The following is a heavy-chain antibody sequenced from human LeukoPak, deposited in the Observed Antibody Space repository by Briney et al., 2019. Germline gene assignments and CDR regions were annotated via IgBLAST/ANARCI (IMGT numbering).Heavy chain of an antibody. J-gene: IGHJ4*02. CDR1: GFTFSSYW. D-gene: IGHD3-16*02. Sequence: GGSLRLSCAASGFTFSSYWMSWVRQAPGKGLEWVANIKQDGSEKYYVDSVKGRFTISRDNAKNSLYLQMNSLRAEDTAVYYCARGGGGTYYDYVWGSYRPDYFDYWGQGTLVTVSS. V-gene: IGHV3-7*03. CDR2: IKQDGSEK. CDR3: ARGGGGTYYDYVWGSYRPDYFDY.